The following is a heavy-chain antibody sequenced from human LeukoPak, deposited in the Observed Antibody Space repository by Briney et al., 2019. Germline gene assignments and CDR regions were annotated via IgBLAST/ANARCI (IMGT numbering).Heavy chain of an antibody. CDR2: IYHSGST. CDR1: GYSISSGYY. J-gene: IGHJ5*02. CDR3: AGITMVRGVTS. Sequence: SETLSLTCAVSGYSISSGYYWGWIRQPPGKGLEWIGSIYHSGSTYYNPSLKSRVTISVDTSKNQFSLKLSSVTAADTAVYYCAGITMVRGVTSWGQGTLVTVSS. D-gene: IGHD3-10*01. V-gene: IGHV4-38-2*01.